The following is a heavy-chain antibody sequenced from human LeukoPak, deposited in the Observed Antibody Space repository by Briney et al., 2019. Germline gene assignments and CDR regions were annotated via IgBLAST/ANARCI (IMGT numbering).Heavy chain of an antibody. J-gene: IGHJ6*03. D-gene: IGHD6-19*01. CDR3: ATRSIAVAGNGGYYYYYMDV. V-gene: IGHV4-4*07. Sequence: PSETLSLTCTVSGGSISSYYWSWIRQPAGKGLEWIGRIYTSGSTNYNPSLKSRVTMSVDTSKNQFSLKLSSVTAADTAVYYCATRSIAVAGNGGYYYYYMDVWGKGTTVTVSS. CDR2: IYTSGST. CDR1: GGSISSYY.